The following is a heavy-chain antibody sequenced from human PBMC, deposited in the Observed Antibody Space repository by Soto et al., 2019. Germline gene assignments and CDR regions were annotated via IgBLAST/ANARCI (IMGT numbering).Heavy chain of an antibody. CDR3: ARDPYYDYVWGSYRSSQFYGMDV. V-gene: IGHV3-21*01. D-gene: IGHD3-16*02. J-gene: IGHJ6*02. CDR2: ISSSSSYI. Sequence: PGGSLRLSCAASGFTFSSYSMNWVRQAPGKGLEWVSSISSSSSYIYYADSVKGRFTISRDNAKNSLYLQMNSLRAEDTAVYYCARDPYYDYVWGSYRSSQFYGMDVWGQGTTVTVSS. CDR1: GFTFSSYS.